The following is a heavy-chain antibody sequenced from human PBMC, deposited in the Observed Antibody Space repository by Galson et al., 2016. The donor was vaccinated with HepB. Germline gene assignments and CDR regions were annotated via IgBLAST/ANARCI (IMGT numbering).Heavy chain of an antibody. CDR1: GGAISRYS. CDR3: ARDRGSYPDFGDDYYMDV. CDR2: ISPTSST. V-gene: IGHV4-4*07. D-gene: IGHD3/OR15-3a*01. J-gene: IGHJ6*03. Sequence: ETLSLTCTVSGGAISRYSWAWIRQPAGKGLEWIGRISPTSSTNYNPSLQSRITMSIDTSKNQFTPNLRSVTAADTAVYYCARDRGSYPDFGDDYYMDVWGKGTTVTVAS.